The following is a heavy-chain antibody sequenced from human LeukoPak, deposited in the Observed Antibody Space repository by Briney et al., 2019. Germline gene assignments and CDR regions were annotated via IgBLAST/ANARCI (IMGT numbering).Heavy chain of an antibody. V-gene: IGHV3-30*04. Sequence: PGGSLRLSYAASGFTFSSYAMHWVRQAPGKGLEWVAVISYDGSNKYYADSVKGRFTISRDNSKNTLYLQMNSLRAEDTAVYYCAREGLELIYYYYYMDVWGKGTTVTISS. CDR1: GFTFSSYA. D-gene: IGHD1-7*01. J-gene: IGHJ6*03. CDR3: AREGLELIYYYYYMDV. CDR2: ISYDGSNK.